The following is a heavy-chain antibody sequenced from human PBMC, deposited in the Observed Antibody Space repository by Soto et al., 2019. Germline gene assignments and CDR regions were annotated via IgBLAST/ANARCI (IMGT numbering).Heavy chain of an antibody. V-gene: IGHV4-34*01. CDR3: AATYYDILTGRNARNPDY. Sequence: SETLSLTCAVYGGSFSGYYWSWIRQPPGKGLEWIGEINHSGSTNYNPSLKSRVTISVDTSKNQFSLKLSSVTAADTAVYYCAATYYDILTGRNARNPDYWGQGTLVTVSS. J-gene: IGHJ4*02. D-gene: IGHD3-9*01. CDR2: INHSGST. CDR1: GGSFSGYY.